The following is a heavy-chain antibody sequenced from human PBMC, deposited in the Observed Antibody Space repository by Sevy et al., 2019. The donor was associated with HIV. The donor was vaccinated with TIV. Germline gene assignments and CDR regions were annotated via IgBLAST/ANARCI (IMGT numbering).Heavy chain of an antibody. CDR2: IVLGSGNT. CDR3: AGTNYFGSGRWGGENYFDY. D-gene: IGHD3-10*01. CDR1: GFAFTSSA. J-gene: IGHJ4*02. V-gene: IGHV1-58*01. Sequence: ASVKVSCKASGFAFTSSAVQWVRQARGQRLECIGWIVLGSGNTNYAQEFKERVTITRDMSTSTAYMELSSLRSEDTAVYYWAGTNYFGSGRWGGENYFDYWGQGTLVTVSS.